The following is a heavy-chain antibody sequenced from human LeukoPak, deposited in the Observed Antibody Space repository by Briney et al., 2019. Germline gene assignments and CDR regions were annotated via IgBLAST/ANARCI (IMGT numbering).Heavy chain of an antibody. CDR2: INHSGST. J-gene: IGHJ4*02. Sequence: SETLSLTCAIDGGSFSGYYWSWIRQPPGKGPEWIGEINHSGSTYYNPSLKSRATISVDTSKNQFSLKLNSVTAADTAVYYCARVEPAYCSSNSCSYVYWRQGTLVTVSS. CDR3: ARVEPAYCSSNSCSYVY. V-gene: IGHV4-34*01. CDR1: GGSFSGYY. D-gene: IGHD2-2*01.